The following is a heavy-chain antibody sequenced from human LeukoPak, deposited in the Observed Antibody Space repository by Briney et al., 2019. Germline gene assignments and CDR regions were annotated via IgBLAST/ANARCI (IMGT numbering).Heavy chain of an antibody. CDR3: ARETARRKNYYYYYYMDV. Sequence: PSQTLSLTCTVSGGSISSGSYYWSWIRQPAGKGLEWIGRIYTSGSTNYNPSLKSRVTISVDTSENQFSLKLSSVTAADTAVYYCARETARRKNYYYYYYMDVWGKGTTVTISS. J-gene: IGHJ6*03. CDR2: IYTSGST. D-gene: IGHD6-25*01. CDR1: GGSISSGSYY. V-gene: IGHV4-61*02.